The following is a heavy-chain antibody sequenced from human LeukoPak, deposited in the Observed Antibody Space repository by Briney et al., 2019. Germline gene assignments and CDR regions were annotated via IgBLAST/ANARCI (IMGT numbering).Heavy chain of an antibody. J-gene: IGHJ4*02. CDR1: GYTFTGYY. D-gene: IGHD5-12*01. Sequence: GASVKVSCKASGYTFTGYYINWVRQAPGHGLEWMGWINLNNGGTNYAQKFQGRVTMTRDTSIRTAYMELNRLTSDDTAVYYCARDKYTGYETFDYWGQGTPVTVSS. CDR3: ARDKYTGYETFDY. CDR2: INLNNGGT. V-gene: IGHV1-2*02.